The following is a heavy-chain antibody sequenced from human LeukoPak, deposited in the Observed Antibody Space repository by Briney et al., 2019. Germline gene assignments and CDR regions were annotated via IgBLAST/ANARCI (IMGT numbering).Heavy chain of an antibody. V-gene: IGHV4-34*01. Sequence: PSETLSLTCAVYGGSFSGYYWSWIRQPPGKGLEWIGEINHSGSTNYNPSLKSRVTISVDTSKNQFSLKLSSVTAADTAVYYCARGGWYYFYWGQGTLVTVSS. CDR1: GGSFSGYY. D-gene: IGHD6-19*01. J-gene: IGHJ4*02. CDR3: ARGGWYYFY. CDR2: INHSGST.